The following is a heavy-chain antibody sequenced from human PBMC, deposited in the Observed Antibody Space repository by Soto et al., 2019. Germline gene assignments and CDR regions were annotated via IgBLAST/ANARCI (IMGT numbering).Heavy chain of an antibody. Sequence: GGSLRLSCAASGFTFSSYGMHWVRQAPGKGLEWVAVIWYDGSNKYYADSVKGRFTISRDNSKNTLYLQMNSLRAEDTAVYYCARTYSGSLQDAFDIWGQGTMVTVSS. CDR1: GFTFSSYG. CDR2: IWYDGSNK. V-gene: IGHV3-33*01. CDR3: ARTYSGSLQDAFDI. J-gene: IGHJ3*02. D-gene: IGHD1-26*01.